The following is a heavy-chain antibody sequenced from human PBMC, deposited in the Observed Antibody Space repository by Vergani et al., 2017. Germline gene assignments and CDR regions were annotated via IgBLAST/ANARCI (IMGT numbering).Heavy chain of an antibody. Sequence: LVESGGGLVQPGGSLRLSCAASSFSVSSHYMTWVRQAPGKGLEWVSTINIGGRTSYADSVKGRFTISRDNSKNTLFLQMNSLRPEDTAVYYCARDTVTGSRYFDYWGQGTLVTVSS. CDR3: ARDTVTGSRYFDY. CDR1: SFSVSSHY. J-gene: IGHJ4*02. V-gene: IGHV3-66*01. CDR2: INIGGRT. D-gene: IGHD6-19*01.